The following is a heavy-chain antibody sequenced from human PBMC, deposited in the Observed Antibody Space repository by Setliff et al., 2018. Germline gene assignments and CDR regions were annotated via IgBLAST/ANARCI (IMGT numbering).Heavy chain of an antibody. D-gene: IGHD2-21*01. Sequence: PSETLSLTCTVSGASLSSGSYYWSWIRQSAGKGLEWIGHIYTNGATSYSPSLKSRVSISADTSKNVLSLRLTSVTAADTAVYYCAEEYVVISFVRNSHQHYGMDVWGPGTTVTVS. V-gene: IGHV4-61*09. J-gene: IGHJ6*02. CDR1: GASLSSGSYY. CDR2: IYTNGAT. CDR3: AEEYVVISFVRNSHQHYGMDV.